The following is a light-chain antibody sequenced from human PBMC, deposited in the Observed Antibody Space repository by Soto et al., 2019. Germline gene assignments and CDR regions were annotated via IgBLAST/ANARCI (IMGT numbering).Light chain of an antibody. Sequence: DIQVTQSPPTLSASVGDRVTITCRASQTISTWMAWYQQKPGKAPKLLVYDASTLQSGVASRFSGSGSGPYFTLTISSLQPEDFATYYCQQSYSRPRTFGQGTKVDIK. CDR3: QQSYSRPRT. CDR2: DAS. J-gene: IGKJ1*01. V-gene: IGKV1-5*01. CDR1: QTISTW.